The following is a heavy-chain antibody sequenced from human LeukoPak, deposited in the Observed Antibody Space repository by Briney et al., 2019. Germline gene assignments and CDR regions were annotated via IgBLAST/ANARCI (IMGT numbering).Heavy chain of an antibody. CDR1: GYTFTDYY. V-gene: IGHV1-46*01. Sequence: ASVKVSCKASGYTFTDYYMHWVRQAPGQGLEWMGAINPRGDATIGAQKFQGRVTTTRDTSTSTVYIELSSLRSEDTAVYYCAREGQQLKHFDYWGQGTLVTVSS. CDR2: INPRGDAT. J-gene: IGHJ4*02. CDR3: AREGQQLKHFDY. D-gene: IGHD1-1*01.